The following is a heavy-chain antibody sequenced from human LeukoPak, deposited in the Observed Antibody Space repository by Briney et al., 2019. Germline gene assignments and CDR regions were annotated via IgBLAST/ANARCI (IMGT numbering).Heavy chain of an antibody. CDR2: MSNSGENT. D-gene: IGHD4-17*01. Sequence: GRSLRLSCAASVFTFSSYSMQWVRQTPGKGLEWVGIMSNSGENTFYGEAVKGRFTISRDNSQNTLYLQMNSLRPEDTAVYYCAKGGASVTRYVDYWGQGGLVTVSS. J-gene: IGHJ4*02. V-gene: IGHV3-30*18. CDR1: VFTFSSYS. CDR3: AKGGASVTRYVDY.